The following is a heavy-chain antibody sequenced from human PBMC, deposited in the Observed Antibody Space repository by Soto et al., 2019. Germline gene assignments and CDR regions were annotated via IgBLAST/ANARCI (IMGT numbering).Heavy chain of an antibody. J-gene: IGHJ3*02. Sequence: LRLSCAASGFTFSSYEMNWVRQAPGKGLEWVSYISSSGSTIYYADSVKGRFTISRDNAKNSLYLQMNSLRAEDTAVYYCARIFNYYDSSGYDAFGIWGQGTMVTVSS. CDR1: GFTFSSYE. CDR2: ISSSGSTI. CDR3: ARIFNYYDSSGYDAFGI. D-gene: IGHD3-22*01. V-gene: IGHV3-48*03.